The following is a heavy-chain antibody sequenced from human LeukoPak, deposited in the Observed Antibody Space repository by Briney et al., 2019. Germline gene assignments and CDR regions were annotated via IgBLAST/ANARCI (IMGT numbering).Heavy chain of an antibody. CDR1: GFTFSSYS. CDR3: ARVRGRDGYNYGDY. D-gene: IGHD5-24*01. CDR2: ISSSSSYI. J-gene: IGHJ4*02. V-gene: IGHV3-21*01. Sequence: PGGSLRLSCAASGFTFSSYSMNWVRQAPGKGLEWVSSISSSSSYIYYADSVKGRFTISRDNAKNSLYLQMNSLRAEDTAVYYCARVRGRDGYNYGDYWGQGTLVTVSS.